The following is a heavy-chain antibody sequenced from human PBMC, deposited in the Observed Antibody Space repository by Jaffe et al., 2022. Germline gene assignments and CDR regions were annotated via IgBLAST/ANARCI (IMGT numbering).Heavy chain of an antibody. Sequence: QVQLQQWGAGLLKPSETLSLTCAVYGGSFSGYYWSWIRQPPGKGLEWIGEINHSGSTNYNPSLKSRVTISVDTSKNQFSLKLSSVTAADTAVYYCARGGYSYRGAFDIWGQGTMVTVSS. D-gene: IGHD5-18*01. CDR1: GGSFSGYY. CDR3: ARGGYSYRGAFDI. J-gene: IGHJ3*02. CDR2: INHSGST. V-gene: IGHV4-34*01.